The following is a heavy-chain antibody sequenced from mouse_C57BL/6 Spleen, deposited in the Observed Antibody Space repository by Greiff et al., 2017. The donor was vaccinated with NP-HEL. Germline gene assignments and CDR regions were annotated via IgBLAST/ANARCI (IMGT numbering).Heavy chain of an antibody. CDR2: IHPSASDT. CDR1: GYTFTSYW. J-gene: IGHJ4*01. V-gene: IGHV1-74*01. CDR3: AINLMDY. Sequence: VQLQQSGAELVKPGASVKVSCKASGYTFTSYWMHWVKQRPGQGLEWIGRIHPSASDTNYNQKFKGKATLTVDKSSSPAYMQLSSLTSEDSAVYCCAINLMDYWGQGASVTVAS.